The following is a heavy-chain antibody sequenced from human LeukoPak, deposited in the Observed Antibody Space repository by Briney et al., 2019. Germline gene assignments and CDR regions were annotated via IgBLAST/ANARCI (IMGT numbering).Heavy chain of an antibody. V-gene: IGHV3-30-3*01. Sequence: GGSLRLSCAASGFTFSSYAMHWVRQAPGKGLEWVAVISYDGSNKYYADSVKGRFTISRDNSKNTLYLQMNSLRAEDTAVYYCARGGSLAFDIWGQGTMVTVSS. D-gene: IGHD3-16*01. CDR2: ISYDGSNK. CDR3: ARGGSLAFDI. CDR1: GFTFSSYA. J-gene: IGHJ3*02.